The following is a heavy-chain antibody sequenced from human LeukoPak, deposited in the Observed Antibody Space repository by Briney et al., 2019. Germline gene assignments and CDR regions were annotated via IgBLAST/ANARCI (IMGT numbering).Heavy chain of an antibody. CDR1: GFTFSDYY. D-gene: IGHD3-3*01. J-gene: IGHJ4*02. Sequence: GGSLRLSCAASGFTFSDYYMSWIRQAPGKGLEWVSYISSSGSTIYYADSVKGRFTISRDNAKNTLYLQMNSLRAEDTAVYYCAKNSYDFWSGPFDYWGQGTLVTVSS. V-gene: IGHV3-11*01. CDR3: AKNSYDFWSGPFDY. CDR2: ISSSGSTI.